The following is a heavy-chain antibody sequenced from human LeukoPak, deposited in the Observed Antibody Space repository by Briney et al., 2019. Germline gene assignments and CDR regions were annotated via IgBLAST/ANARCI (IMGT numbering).Heavy chain of an antibody. D-gene: IGHD3-10*01. Sequence: ASVKVSCKASEYTFTGYYIHWVRQAPGQGLEWMGWIKPSSGGTNYAQNFQGRVTMTRDTSINTAYMELSRLRSDDTAVYYCARVIQGYYGSGSSAFDIWGQGTMVTVSS. V-gene: IGHV1-2*02. CDR2: IKPSSGGT. CDR1: EYTFTGYY. CDR3: ARVIQGYYGSGSSAFDI. J-gene: IGHJ3*02.